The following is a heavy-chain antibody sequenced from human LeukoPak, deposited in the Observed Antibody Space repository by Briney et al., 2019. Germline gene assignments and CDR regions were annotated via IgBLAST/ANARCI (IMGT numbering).Heavy chain of an antibody. V-gene: IGHV4-39*01. CDR1: GGSISSSYYY. CDR3: ARVAAGTFGWYFDL. J-gene: IGHJ2*01. D-gene: IGHD6-13*01. Sequence: SETLSLTCTVSGGSISSSYYYWGWIRQPPGKGLEWIGSIYYSGSTYYNPSLKSRVTISVDTSKNQFSLKLRSVTAADTAVYYCARVAAGTFGWYFDLWGRGTLVTVSS. CDR2: IYYSGST.